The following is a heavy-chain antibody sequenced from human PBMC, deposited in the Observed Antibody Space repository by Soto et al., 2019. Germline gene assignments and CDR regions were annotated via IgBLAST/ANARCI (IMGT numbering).Heavy chain of an antibody. CDR2: INHSGST. Sequence: QVQLQQWGAGLLKPSETLSLTCAVYGGSFSGYYWSWIRQPPGKGLEWIGEINHSGSTNYNPSLKSRVTISVDTPKNQFSLKLSSVTAADTAVYYCARRRRGYYDSSGYYYVFSGAYYFDYWGQGTLVTVSS. CDR1: GGSFSGYY. J-gene: IGHJ4*02. V-gene: IGHV4-34*01. D-gene: IGHD3-22*01. CDR3: ARRRRGYYDSSGYYYVFSGAYYFDY.